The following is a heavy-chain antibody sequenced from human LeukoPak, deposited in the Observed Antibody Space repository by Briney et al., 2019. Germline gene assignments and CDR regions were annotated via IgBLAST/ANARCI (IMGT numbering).Heavy chain of an antibody. Sequence: GGSLRLSCAGSGFTFTSYAMSWVRQAPGKGLEWVSSISSTGGSTYYAISVKGRFTISRDNSKKTQYLQMTSLRAEDLATYYCARVLSGSTGDYGMDVWGQGTTVTVSS. CDR3: ARVLSGSTGDYGMDV. CDR1: GFTFTSYA. J-gene: IGHJ6*02. D-gene: IGHD3-10*01. V-gene: IGHV3-23*01. CDR2: ISSTGGST.